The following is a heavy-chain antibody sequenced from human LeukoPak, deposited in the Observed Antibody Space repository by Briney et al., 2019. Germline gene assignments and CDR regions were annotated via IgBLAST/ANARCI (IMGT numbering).Heavy chain of an antibody. CDR1: GGSISSGDYY. CDR2: IYYSGST. J-gene: IGHJ4*02. V-gene: IGHV4-30-4*01. Sequence: SETLSLTCTVSGGSISSGDYYWSWIRQPPGKGLKWIGYIYYSGSTYYNPSLKSRVTISVDTSKNQFSLKLSSVTGAGTAVYYCARGMATTSLNYWGQGTLVTVSS. D-gene: IGHD5-24*01. CDR3: ARGMATTSLNY.